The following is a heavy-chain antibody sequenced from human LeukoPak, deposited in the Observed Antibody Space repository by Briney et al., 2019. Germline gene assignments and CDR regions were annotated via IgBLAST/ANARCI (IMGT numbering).Heavy chain of an antibody. D-gene: IGHD3-3*01. CDR2: ISSNGGST. CDR1: GFTFSSYA. V-gene: IGHV3-64*01. J-gene: IGHJ4*02. CDR3: ARTLTIFRTPFDY. Sequence: PGGSLRLSCAASGFTFSSYAMHWVRQAPGKGLEYVSAISSNGGSTYYANSVKGRFTISRDNSKNTLYLQMGSLRAEDMAVYYRARTLTIFRTPFDYWGQGTLVTVSS.